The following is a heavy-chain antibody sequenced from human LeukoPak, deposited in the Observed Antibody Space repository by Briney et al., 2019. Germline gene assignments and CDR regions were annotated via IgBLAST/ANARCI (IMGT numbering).Heavy chain of an antibody. V-gene: IGHV4-61*01. CDR1: GGSISSSSYY. J-gene: IGHJ3*02. CDR2: IYYSGST. CDR3: ARDPLGATPAFDI. D-gene: IGHD1-26*01. Sequence: SETLSLTCTVSGGSISSSSYYWGWIRQPPGKGLEWIGYIYYSGSTNYNPSLKSRVTISVDTSKNQFSLKLSSVTAADTAVYYCARDPLGATPAFDIWGQGTMVTVSS.